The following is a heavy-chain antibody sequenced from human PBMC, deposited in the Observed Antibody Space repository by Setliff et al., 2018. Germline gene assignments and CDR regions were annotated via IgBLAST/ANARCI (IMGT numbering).Heavy chain of an antibody. CDR2: FYHSGST. D-gene: IGHD3-3*01. Sequence: NPSETLSLTCAVSGYSISSGYYWGWIRQPPGKGLEWIGNFYHSGSTYYNPSLKSRVTISVDTSKNQFSLKLSSVTAADTAVYYCARETRYYNFWSGYKDYWGQGTLVTVSS. CDR1: GYSISSGYY. V-gene: IGHV4-38-2*02. J-gene: IGHJ4*02. CDR3: ARETRYYNFWSGYKDY.